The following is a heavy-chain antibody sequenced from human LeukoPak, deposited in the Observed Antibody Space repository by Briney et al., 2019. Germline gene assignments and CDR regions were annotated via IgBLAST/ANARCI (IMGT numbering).Heavy chain of an antibody. J-gene: IGHJ3*02. V-gene: IGHV3-33*01. D-gene: IGHD1-26*01. Sequence: GGSXRLSCXXSGXTFSSYGMXWVRQAPGKGLEWVAVIWYDGSNKYYADSVKGRFTISRDNSKNTLYLQMNSLRAEDTAVYYCARKQLDGSAFDIWGQGTMVTVSS. CDR1: GXTFSSYG. CDR3: ARKQLDGSAFDI. CDR2: IWYDGSNK.